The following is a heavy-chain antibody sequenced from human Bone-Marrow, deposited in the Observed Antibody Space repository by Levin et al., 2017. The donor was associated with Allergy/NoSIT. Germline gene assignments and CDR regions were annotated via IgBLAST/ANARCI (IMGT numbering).Heavy chain of an antibody. CDR3: AKMAVRGVNYYYGMDV. D-gene: IGHD3-10*01. CDR2: ISYDGSNK. Sequence: SGGSLRLSCAASGFTFSSYGMHWVRQAPGKGLEWVAVISYDGSNKYYADSVKGRFTISRDNSKNTLYLQMNSLRAEDTAVYYCAKMAVRGVNYYYGMDVWGQGTTVTVSS. J-gene: IGHJ6*02. CDR1: GFTFSSYG. V-gene: IGHV3-30*18.